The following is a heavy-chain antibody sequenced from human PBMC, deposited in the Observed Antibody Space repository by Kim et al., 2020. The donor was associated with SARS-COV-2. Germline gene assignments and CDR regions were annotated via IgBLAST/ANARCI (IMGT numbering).Heavy chain of an antibody. V-gene: IGHV3-11*03. D-gene: IGHD3-10*01. CDR1: GFTFSDYY. CDR3: ARCRGFGEWFYYYGMDV. Sequence: GGSLRLSCAASGFTFSDYYMSWIRQAPGKGLEWVSYISSSSSYTNYADSVKGRFTISRDNAKNSLYLQMNSLRAEDTAVYYCARCRGFGEWFYYYGMDVWGQGTTVTVSS. CDR2: ISSSSSYT. J-gene: IGHJ6*02.